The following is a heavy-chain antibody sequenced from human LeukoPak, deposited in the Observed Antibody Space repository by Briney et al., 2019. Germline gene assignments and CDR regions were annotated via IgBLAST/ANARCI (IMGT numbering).Heavy chain of an antibody. Sequence: GGSLRLSCAASGFTFSSHWMHWVRHAPGKGLVWVSGISTDGSRPRYADSVNGRFTISRDNAKNTLYLQMNSLRAEDTAVYFCVRDGQGSTPLDYWGQGTLVTVSS. CDR1: GFTFSSHW. CDR3: VRDGQGSTPLDY. J-gene: IGHJ4*02. D-gene: IGHD2-15*01. V-gene: IGHV3-74*01. CDR2: ISTDGSRP.